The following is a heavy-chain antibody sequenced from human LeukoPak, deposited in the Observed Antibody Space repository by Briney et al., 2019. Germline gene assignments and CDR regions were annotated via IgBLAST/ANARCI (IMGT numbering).Heavy chain of an antibody. CDR1: GGTFSSYA. CDR3: ARGSLDYGDYTVFDY. V-gene: IGHV1-69*05. J-gene: IGHJ4*02. CDR2: IIPIFGTA. D-gene: IGHD4-17*01. Sequence: ASVKVSCKASGGTFSSYAISWVRQAPGQGLEWMGGIIPIFGTANYAQKFQGRVTITTDESTSTAYMELSSLRSDDTAVYYCARGSLDYGDYTVFDYWGQGTLVTVSS.